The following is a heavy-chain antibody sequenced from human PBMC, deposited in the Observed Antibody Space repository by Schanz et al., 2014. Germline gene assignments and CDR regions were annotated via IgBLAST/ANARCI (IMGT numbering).Heavy chain of an antibody. CDR1: GFTFSAYG. Sequence: QVQLVESGGGVVQPGRSLRLSCAASGFTFSAYGMHWVRQAPGKGLEWAALISHDGNNKHYVDSVEGRFTISRDNSKNTLYLQVNSLRAEDTAVYYCVRDLGGDQTDYWGQGTLVTVSS. V-gene: IGHV3-30*19. J-gene: IGHJ4*02. CDR3: VRDLGGDQTDY. CDR2: ISHDGNNK. D-gene: IGHD4-17*01.